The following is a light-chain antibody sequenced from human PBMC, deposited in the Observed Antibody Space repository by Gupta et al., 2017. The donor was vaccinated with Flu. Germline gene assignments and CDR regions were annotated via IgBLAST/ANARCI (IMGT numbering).Light chain of an antibody. J-gene: IGLJ2*01. CDR2: SDN. CDR3: SGWDDSLNGVV. Sequence: QSLLTPPPSASETPGQRVTISCSGSSSNIEGNTVNWYQQFPGTAPKLLIYSDNQRPSGVPDRFSGSKSGTSASLAISRLQSEDEADYYCSGWDDSLNGVVFGGGTRLTVL. CDR1: SSNIEGNT. V-gene: IGLV1-44*01.